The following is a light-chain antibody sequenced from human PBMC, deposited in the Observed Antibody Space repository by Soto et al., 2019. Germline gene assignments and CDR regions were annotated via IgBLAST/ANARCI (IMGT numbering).Light chain of an antibody. Sequence: QSALTQPASVSGSPGQSITISCTGTSSDIGAYNYVSWYQQHPGKAPKLLIYEASYRPSGVSHRFSGSKFGNTASLTISGLQAEDEADYHCSSYSSGSTLYVFGTGTKVTVL. V-gene: IGLV2-14*01. CDR2: EAS. CDR3: SSYSSGSTLYV. J-gene: IGLJ1*01. CDR1: SSDIGAYNY.